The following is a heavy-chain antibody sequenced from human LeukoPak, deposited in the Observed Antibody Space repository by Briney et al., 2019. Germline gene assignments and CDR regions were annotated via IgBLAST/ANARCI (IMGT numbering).Heavy chain of an antibody. V-gene: IGHV1-18*01. Sequence: ASVKVSCKASGYTFTSYGISWVRQAPGQGLEWMGWISAYNGNTNYAQKLQGRVTMTTDTSTSTAYMELRSLRSDDTAVYYCAKQLGYCSDGSCYFPYWGQGTLVTVSS. CDR1: GYTFTSYG. D-gene: IGHD2-15*01. CDR3: AKQLGYCSDGSCYFPY. J-gene: IGHJ4*02. CDR2: ISAYNGNT.